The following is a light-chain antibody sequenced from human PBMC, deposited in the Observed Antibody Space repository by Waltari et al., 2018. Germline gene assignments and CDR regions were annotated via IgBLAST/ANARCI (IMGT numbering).Light chain of an antibody. J-gene: IGLJ3*02. CDR2: VNSDGTH. CDR1: SGHSTNV. CDR3: ETGGHGTWV. V-gene: IGLV4-69*01. Sequence: QLVLTQSPSASASLGASVKLTCPLSSGHSTNVIAWHQKQPEKGPRDLMEVNSDGTHSKGDDTPDRFSGSSSGAERYLTISNLQPEDEADYCCETGGHGTWVFGGGTKVTVL.